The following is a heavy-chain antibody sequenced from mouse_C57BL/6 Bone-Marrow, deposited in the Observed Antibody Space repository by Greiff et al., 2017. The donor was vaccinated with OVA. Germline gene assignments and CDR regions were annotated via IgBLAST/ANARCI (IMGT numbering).Heavy chain of an antibody. Sequence: QVQLQQPGAELVMPGASVKLSCKASGYTLTSYWMHWVKQRPGQGLEWIGEIDPSDSYTNYNQKFKGKSTLTVDKSSSTAYMQLSSLTSEDSAVYYCARDYYDVWGTGTTVTVSS. CDR1: GYTLTSYW. CDR2: IDPSDSYT. V-gene: IGHV1-69*01. J-gene: IGHJ1*03. CDR3: ARDYYDV.